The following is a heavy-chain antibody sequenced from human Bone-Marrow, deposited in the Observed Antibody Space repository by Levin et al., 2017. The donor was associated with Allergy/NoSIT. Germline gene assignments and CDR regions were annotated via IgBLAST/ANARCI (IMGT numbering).Heavy chain of an antibody. CDR1: GFTFVNYG. CDR2: VTHSAENT. D-gene: IGHD3-22*01. Sequence: GESLKISCAASGFTFVNYGMSWVRQAPGKGLEWVASVTHSAENTYYTDSVKGRFTISRDNSKNTLSLQMNSLRVEDTAVYYCAKDFKSFTMIVDAFDIWGQGTIVSVSS. J-gene: IGHJ3*02. CDR3: AKDFKSFTMIVDAFDI. V-gene: IGHV3-23*01.